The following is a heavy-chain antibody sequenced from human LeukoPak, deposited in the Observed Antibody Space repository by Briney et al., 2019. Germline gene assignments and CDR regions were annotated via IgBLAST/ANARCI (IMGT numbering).Heavy chain of an antibody. CDR3: ARDRGRYYDSRGFYWGYYFDS. V-gene: IGHV3-23*01. CDR1: GFTFSTYA. CDR2: ISGSGDSI. J-gene: IGHJ4*02. Sequence: GGSLRLSCAASGFTFSTYAVNWVRQAPGKGLEWVSTISGSGDSIYYADSVKGRFTISKDNSKNTLYLQMSSVRVDDTGVYYCARDRGRYYDSRGFYWGYYFDSWGQGILVTVST. D-gene: IGHD3-22*01.